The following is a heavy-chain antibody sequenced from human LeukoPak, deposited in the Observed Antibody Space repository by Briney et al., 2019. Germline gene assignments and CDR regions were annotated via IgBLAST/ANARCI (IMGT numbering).Heavy chain of an antibody. CDR2: IWYDGSNK. J-gene: IGHJ6*02. V-gene: IGHV3-33*03. Sequence: PGRSLRLSCAASGFTFSSYGMHWVRQAPGKGLEWVAVIWYDGSNKYYADSVKGRFTISRDNAKNSLYLQMNSLRAEDTALYYCAKGDNPQGSGWYYYYYGMDVWGQGTTVTVSS. D-gene: IGHD6-19*01. CDR1: GFTFSSYG. CDR3: AKGDNPQGSGWYYYYYGMDV.